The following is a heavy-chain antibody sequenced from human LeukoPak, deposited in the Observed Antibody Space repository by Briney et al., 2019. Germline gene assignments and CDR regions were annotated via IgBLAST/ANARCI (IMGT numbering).Heavy chain of an antibody. Sequence: GGSLRLSCAASGFTFDDYAVHWVRQAPGKGLEWVSSISWNSDSIRYADSVKGRFTISRDNAKNSLYLQMHSLRAEDTALYYCAKTGYSSTWYPFDYWGQGTLVTVSS. CDR3: AKTGYSSTWYPFDY. CDR1: GFTFDDYA. D-gene: IGHD6-13*01. CDR2: ISWNSDSI. V-gene: IGHV3-9*01. J-gene: IGHJ4*02.